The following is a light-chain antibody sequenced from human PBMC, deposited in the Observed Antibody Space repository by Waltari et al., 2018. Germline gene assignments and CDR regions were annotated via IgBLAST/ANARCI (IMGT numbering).Light chain of an antibody. V-gene: IGLV3-10*01. CDR3: YSTDSSGNHRV. CDR1: ALPKKY. J-gene: IGLJ2*01. Sequence: SYELTQPPSVSVSPGQTARITCSGDALPKKYAYWYQQKSGQAPVLVSYEDNKRPSGIPERISGSSSGTMANLTVSGAQVEDEADYYCYSTDSSGNHRVFGGGTRLTVL. CDR2: EDN.